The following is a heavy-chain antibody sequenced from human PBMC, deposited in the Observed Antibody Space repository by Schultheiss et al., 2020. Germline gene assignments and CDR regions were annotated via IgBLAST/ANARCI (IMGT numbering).Heavy chain of an antibody. Sequence: ASVKVSCKASGYTFTSYAMHWVRQAPGQRLEWMGWSNAGNGNTKYSQKFQGRVTITRDTSASTAYMELSSLRSEDTAVYYCAKDRCSSDNCLLGMDVWGQGTTVTVSS. CDR3: AKDRCSSDNCLLGMDV. CDR1: GYTFTSYA. CDR2: SNAGNGNT. V-gene: IGHV1-3*01. D-gene: IGHD2-2*01. J-gene: IGHJ6*02.